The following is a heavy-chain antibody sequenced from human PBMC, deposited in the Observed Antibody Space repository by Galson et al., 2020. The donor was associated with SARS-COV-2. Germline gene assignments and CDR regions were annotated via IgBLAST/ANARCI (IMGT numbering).Heavy chain of an antibody. CDR3: ARGGASGWYLVY. CDR1: GFTFSTSA. CDR2: ISYDGNNE. V-gene: IGHV3-30-3*01. D-gene: IGHD6-19*01. J-gene: IGHJ4*02. Sequence: GGSLRLSCAASGFTFSTSAMHWVRQAPGKGLEWVAVISYDGNNEYYADSVKGRFTISRDNSKNTLYLQMNSLRAEDTAVYYCARGGASGWYLVYWGQGPLVTVSA.